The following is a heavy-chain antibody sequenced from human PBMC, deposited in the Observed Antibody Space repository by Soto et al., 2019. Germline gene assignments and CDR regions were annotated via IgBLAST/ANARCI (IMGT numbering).Heavy chain of an antibody. V-gene: IGHV4-4*02. J-gene: IGHJ4*02. D-gene: IGHD2-8*01. CDR3: ARVNGFFSPLDS. CDR1: GDSISSNNW. Sequence: QVQLQESGPGLVKPSGTLSLTCAVSGDSISSNNWWSWVCQPPGKGLEWIGEIYHSGSTHYNPSLKSRVTISVDKSKNQFSLKLSSVTAADSAVYYCARVNGFFSPLDSWGQGTLVTVSS. CDR2: IYHSGST.